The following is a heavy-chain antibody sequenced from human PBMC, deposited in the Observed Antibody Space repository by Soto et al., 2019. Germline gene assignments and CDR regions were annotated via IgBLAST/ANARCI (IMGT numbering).Heavy chain of an antibody. CDR3: AKDKTVSTAVVPYFDY. D-gene: IGHD4-17*01. CDR1: GFTFSSYG. CDR2: IAGSGGKT. V-gene: IGHV3-23*01. J-gene: IGHJ4*02. Sequence: GGSLRLSCAVSGFTFSSYGMSWVRQAPGKGLEWVSGIAGSGGKTYYSDSVKGRFTISRDNSKNTLYLQMNSLRAEDTAVYYCAKDKTVSTAVVPYFDYWGQGTLVTVSS.